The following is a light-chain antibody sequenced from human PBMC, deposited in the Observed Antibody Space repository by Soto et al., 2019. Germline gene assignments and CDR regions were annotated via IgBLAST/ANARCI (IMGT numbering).Light chain of an antibody. Sequence: DIQMTQSPSTLSASVGDRVTITCRPSQSISTWLAWYQQKPGKAPNLLIYDASSLESGVPSRFSGSGSGTEFTLTISSLQPDDFATYYCQQYNSYSPLTFGGGTKVDIK. CDR1: QSISTW. CDR2: DAS. J-gene: IGKJ4*01. CDR3: QQYNSYSPLT. V-gene: IGKV1-5*01.